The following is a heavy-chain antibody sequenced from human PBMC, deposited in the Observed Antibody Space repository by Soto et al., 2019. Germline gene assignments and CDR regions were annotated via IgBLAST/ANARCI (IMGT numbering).Heavy chain of an antibody. CDR1: GFIVTSYT. V-gene: IGHV3-21*01. CDR2: ISGSSTYI. CDR3: ARERKIAVAGTSNYFYYGLDV. Sequence: EVQLVESGGGLVKPGGSLRLSCAASGFIVTSYTVNWVRQAPGKGLEWVSSISGSSTYIYYADSVKGRFTISRANAKNSLSLQLNSLRAEDTAVYSCARERKIAVAGTSNYFYYGLDVWGQGTTVTVSS. J-gene: IGHJ6*02. D-gene: IGHD6-19*01.